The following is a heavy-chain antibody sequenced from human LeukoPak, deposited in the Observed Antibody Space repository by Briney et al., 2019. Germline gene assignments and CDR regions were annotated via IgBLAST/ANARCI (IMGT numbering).Heavy chain of an antibody. Sequence: GGSLRLSCAASGFTFSSYSMNWVRQAPGKGLEWVSSISSSSSYIYYADSVKGRFTISRDNAKNSLYLQMNSLRAEDTAVYYCAREDTVKGFDIWGQGTMVTVSS. CDR3: AREDTVKGFDI. CDR2: ISSSSSYI. D-gene: IGHD3-22*01. J-gene: IGHJ3*02. CDR1: GFTFSSYS. V-gene: IGHV3-21*01.